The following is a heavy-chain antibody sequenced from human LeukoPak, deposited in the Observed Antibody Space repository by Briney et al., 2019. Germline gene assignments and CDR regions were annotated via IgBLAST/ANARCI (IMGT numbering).Heavy chain of an antibody. CDR3: ARLHDILTGYLNRHLDY. D-gene: IGHD3-9*01. Sequence: SGTLSLTCTVPGGSISSSYWSWIRQPAGKGLEWIGRLSPSGSTNYNPSLKSRVTMSVDTSKNQFSLELRSVTAADTAVYYCARLHDILTGYLNRHLDYWGQGTLVTASS. V-gene: IGHV4-4*07. CDR1: GGSISSSY. J-gene: IGHJ4*02. CDR2: LSPSGST.